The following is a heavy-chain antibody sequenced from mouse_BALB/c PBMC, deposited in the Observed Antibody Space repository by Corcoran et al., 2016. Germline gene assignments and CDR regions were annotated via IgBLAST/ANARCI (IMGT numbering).Heavy chain of an antibody. J-gene: IGHJ2*01. CDR1: GSTFTNYG. D-gene: IGHD3-3*01. V-gene: IGHV9-1*02. CDR3: ARGDSSNFDY. Sequence: QIQLVQSGPELKKPGDTVTISCKASGSTFTNYGMNWVKQAPGKGLKGMGWINTYTGEPTYADDFKGRFAFSLETSASTAYLQINNLKNEDMATYFCARGDSSNFDYWGQGTTLTVSS. CDR2: INTYTGEP.